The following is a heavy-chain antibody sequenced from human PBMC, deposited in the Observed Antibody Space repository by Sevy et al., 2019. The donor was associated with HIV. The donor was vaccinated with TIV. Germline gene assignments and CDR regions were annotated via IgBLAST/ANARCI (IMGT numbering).Heavy chain of an antibody. J-gene: IGHJ4*02. CDR2: IYISGST. CDR3: ARGPQSCNSVSCYSALS. V-gene: IGHV4-4*07. Sequence: ETLSLTCTVSGGSISDYYWTWIRQPAGKGLEWLGRIYISGSTEYNPCLKSRVSMSLDTSKNTFSLKLTSMTAADTAVYYCARGPQSCNSVSCYSALSWGQGILVTVSS. CDR1: GGSISDYY. D-gene: IGHD2-15*01.